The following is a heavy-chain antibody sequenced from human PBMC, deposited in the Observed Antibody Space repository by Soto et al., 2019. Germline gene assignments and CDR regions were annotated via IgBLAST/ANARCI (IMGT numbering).Heavy chain of an antibody. CDR2: INAGNGNT. CDR3: ARVRVRGVIITAPSAY. Sequence: ASVKVSCKASGYTFTSYAMHWVRQAPGQRLEWMGWINAGNGNTKYSQKFQGRVTITRDTSASTAYMELSSLRSEDTAVYYCARVRVRGVIITAPSAYWGQGTLVTVSS. D-gene: IGHD3-10*01. V-gene: IGHV1-3*01. CDR1: GYTFTSYA. J-gene: IGHJ4*02.